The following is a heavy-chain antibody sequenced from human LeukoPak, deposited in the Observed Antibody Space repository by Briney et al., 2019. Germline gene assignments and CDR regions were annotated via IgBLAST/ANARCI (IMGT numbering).Heavy chain of an antibody. CDR3: ARQTHISLLWFGQSSNFYVY. V-gene: IGHV4-39*01. CDR1: GGSISSSSYY. J-gene: IGHJ4*02. D-gene: IGHD3-10*01. CDR2: IYYSGST. Sequence: SETLSLTCTVSGGSISSSSYYWGWIRQPPGKGLEWIGSIYYSGSTYYNPSLKSRVTISVDTSKNQFSLKLSSVTAADTAVYYCARQTHISLLWFGQSSNFYVYWGQGTLVTVSS.